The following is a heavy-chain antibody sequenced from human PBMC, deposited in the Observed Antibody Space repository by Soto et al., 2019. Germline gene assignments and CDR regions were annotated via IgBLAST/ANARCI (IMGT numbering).Heavy chain of an antibody. CDR2: MNPNSGKT. CDR1: GYTFTSFD. J-gene: IGHJ4*02. V-gene: IGHV1-8*01. CDR3: AREAVTSSGYYLDY. D-gene: IGHD4-4*01. Sequence: QVRLWQSGAEVKKPGASVKVSCKASGYTFTSFDINWMRQPTGQGLEWMGWMNPNSGKTASAPKFRGRVTMTWNTAISTAYMELNSLTSEDTAVYYCAREAVTSSGYYLDYWGQGTLVTVSS.